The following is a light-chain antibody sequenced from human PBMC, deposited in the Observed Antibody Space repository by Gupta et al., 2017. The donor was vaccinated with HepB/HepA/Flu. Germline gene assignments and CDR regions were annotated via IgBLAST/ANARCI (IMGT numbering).Light chain of an antibody. CDR3: GTWDNGRSGGV. J-gene: IGLJ1*01. CDR1: SSNIGNNY. V-gene: IGLV1-51*02. CDR2: ESN. Sequence: QSVLTQPPSVSAAAGQKVTISCSGSSSNIGNNYVSWYQQLPGTAPKLLIYESNKRPSEIPDRFSGSKSGTSATLGITGLQTGDEADYYCGTWDNGRSGGVFGTGTKVTVL.